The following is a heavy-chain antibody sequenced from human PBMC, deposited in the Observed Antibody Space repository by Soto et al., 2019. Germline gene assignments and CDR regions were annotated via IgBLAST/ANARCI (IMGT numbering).Heavy chain of an antibody. J-gene: IGHJ4*02. CDR1: GFTFSSYW. CDR2: IKQDGSEK. CDR3: ARDPSTLVGAFFDY. D-gene: IGHD1-26*01. V-gene: IGHV3-7*01. Sequence: GGSLRLSCVASGFTFSSYWMSWVRQAPGKGLEWVANIKQDGSEKYYVDSVKGRFTISRDNAKNSLYLQMNSLRAEDTAVYYCARDPSTLVGAFFDYWGQGTLVTVSS.